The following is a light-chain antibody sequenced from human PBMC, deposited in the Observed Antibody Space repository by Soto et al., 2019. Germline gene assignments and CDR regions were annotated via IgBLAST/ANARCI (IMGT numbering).Light chain of an antibody. CDR2: AAS. CDR1: QDIRSR. CDR3: QQLDSYPIT. V-gene: IGKV1-9*01. J-gene: IGKJ5*01. Sequence: IQLTQSQSSLSASVGDRVTITGRASQDIRSRLAWYEQKPGKAPKLLIYAASTLQSGVPSRFSGSGSGTAFTLTISRLQTEDFATDYFQQLDSYPITFGQGTRVEIK.